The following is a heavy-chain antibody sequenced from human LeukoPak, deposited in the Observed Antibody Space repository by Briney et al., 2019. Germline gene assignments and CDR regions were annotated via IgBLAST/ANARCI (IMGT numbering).Heavy chain of an antibody. D-gene: IGHD5-18*01. V-gene: IGHV4-30-4*01. J-gene: IGHJ4*02. CDR1: GGFLSSGDYY. CDR2: IYYSGST. Sequence: SETLSLTCTVSGGFLSSGDYYWSWLRQPPGKGLEWIGYIYYSGSTYYTPSLRGRVTISVDTSKNQFSLNLSSVTAADTAVYYCARGYSLDYWGQGTLVTVSS. CDR3: ARGYSLDY.